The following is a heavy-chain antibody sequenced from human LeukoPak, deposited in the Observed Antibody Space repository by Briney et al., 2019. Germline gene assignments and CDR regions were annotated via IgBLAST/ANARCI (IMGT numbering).Heavy chain of an antibody. D-gene: IGHD1-26*01. Sequence: GGSLRLSCAASGFTVSCNYMSWVRQAPGKGLEWVSVIYSGGSTYYADSVKGRFTISRDNSKNTLYLQMNSLRAEDTAVYYCARDRVSGSYYPYYYYMDVWGKGTTVTVSS. V-gene: IGHV3-66*02. CDR2: IYSGGST. J-gene: IGHJ6*03. CDR1: GFTVSCNY. CDR3: ARDRVSGSYYPYYYYMDV.